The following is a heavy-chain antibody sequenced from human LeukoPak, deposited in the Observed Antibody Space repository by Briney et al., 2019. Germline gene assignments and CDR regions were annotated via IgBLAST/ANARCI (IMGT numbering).Heavy chain of an antibody. CDR3: ARGKHIVVVTATDPVYNWFDP. CDR1: GYTFTGYY. D-gene: IGHD2-21*02. V-gene: IGHV1-8*02. J-gene: IGHJ5*02. CDR2: MNPNSGNT. Sequence: ASVKVSCKASGYTFTGYYMHWVRQATGQGLEWMGWMNPNSGNTGYAQKFQGRVTMTRNTSMSTAYMELSSLRSEDTAVYYCARGKHIVVVTATDPVYNWFDPWGQGTLVTVSS.